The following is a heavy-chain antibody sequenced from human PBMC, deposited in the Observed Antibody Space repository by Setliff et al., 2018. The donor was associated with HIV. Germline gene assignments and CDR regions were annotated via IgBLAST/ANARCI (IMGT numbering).Heavy chain of an antibody. CDR2: INTNTGNP. J-gene: IGHJ5*02. V-gene: IGHV7-4-1*02. Sequence: ASVKVSCKASGYTFTNYAINWVRQAPGQGLEWMGWINTNTGNPTYAQGFTGRFVFSLDTAVSTAYLQISSLKAEDTAMYYCARGCNGGNCYHGSGWFDPWGQGTLVTVSS. CDR1: GYTFTNYA. D-gene: IGHD2-15*01. CDR3: ARGCNGGNCYHGSGWFDP.